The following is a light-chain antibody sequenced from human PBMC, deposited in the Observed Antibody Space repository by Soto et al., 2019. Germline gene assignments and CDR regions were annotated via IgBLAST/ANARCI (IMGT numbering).Light chain of an antibody. CDR1: SSNIGAGYD. Sequence: QTVGTQPPSVSGAPGQRVTISCPGSSSNIGAGYDVHWYQQLPGTAPKLLIYGNSNRPSGVPDRFSGSKSGTSASLAITGLQAEDEADYYCQSYDSSLSGLVFGTGTKLTVL. CDR3: QSYDSSLSGLV. J-gene: IGLJ1*01. V-gene: IGLV1-40*01. CDR2: GNS.